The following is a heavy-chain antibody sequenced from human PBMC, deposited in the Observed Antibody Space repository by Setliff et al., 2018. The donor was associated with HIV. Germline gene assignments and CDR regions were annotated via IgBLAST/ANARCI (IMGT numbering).Heavy chain of an antibody. CDR3: AHKGYYGEFGF. D-gene: IGHD4-17*01. J-gene: IGHJ4*02. CDR1: GFSLYTRGVG. CDR2: IYWDDDK. Sequence: ESGPTLVNPTQTLTVTCTVSGFSLYTRGVGVGWIRQPPGKALEWLALIYWDDDKNYNPSLKSRHTITKDTSKNQVVLKMTNMDPVDTATYYCAHKGYYGEFGFWGQGTQVTVSS. V-gene: IGHV2-5*02.